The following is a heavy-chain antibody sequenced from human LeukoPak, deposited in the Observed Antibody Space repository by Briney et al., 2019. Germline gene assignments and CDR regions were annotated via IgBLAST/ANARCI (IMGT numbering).Heavy chain of an antibody. J-gene: IGHJ5*02. D-gene: IGHD7-27*01. Sequence: SETLSHTCTVSGGSISSYYWSWIRQPAGKGLEWIGRIYTSGSTNYNPSLKSRVTISVDRSKNQFSLKLSSVTAADTAVYYCARVAGENWGSWFDPWGQGTLVTVSS. V-gene: IGHV4-4*07. CDR1: GGSISSYY. CDR2: IYTSGST. CDR3: ARVAGENWGSWFDP.